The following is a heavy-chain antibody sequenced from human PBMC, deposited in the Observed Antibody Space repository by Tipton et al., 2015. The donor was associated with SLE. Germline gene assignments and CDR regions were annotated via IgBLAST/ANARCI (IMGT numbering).Heavy chain of an antibody. CDR1: GYTSTGYY. CDR3: ARGDRTHDAFDI. Sequence: QLVQSGAEVKKPGASVKVSCKASGYTSTGYYMHWVRQAPGQGLEWMGIINPSGGSTSYAQKFQGRVTMTRDTSTSTVYMELSSLRSEDTAVYYWARGDRTHDAFDIWGQGTMVTVSS. CDR2: INPSGGST. V-gene: IGHV1-46*01. J-gene: IGHJ3*02.